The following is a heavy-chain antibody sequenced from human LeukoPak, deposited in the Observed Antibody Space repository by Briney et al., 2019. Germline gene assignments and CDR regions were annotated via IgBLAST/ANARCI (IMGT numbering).Heavy chain of an antibody. J-gene: IGHJ4*02. D-gene: IGHD6-19*01. Sequence: ASVKVSCKASGYTFTSYYMHWVRQAPGQGLEWMGIINPSGGSTSYAQKFQGRVTMTRDTSTSTVYMELSSLRSEDTAVYYCARAKKSPIAVADPYYDYWGQGTLVSVSS. V-gene: IGHV1-46*01. CDR1: GYTFTSYY. CDR2: INPSGGST. CDR3: ARAKKSPIAVADPYYDY.